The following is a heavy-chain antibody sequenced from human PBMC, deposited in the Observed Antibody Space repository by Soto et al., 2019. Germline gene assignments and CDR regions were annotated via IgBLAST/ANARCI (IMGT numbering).Heavy chain of an antibody. CDR1: GYTFTGYD. J-gene: IGHJ6*02. D-gene: IGHD2-15*01. V-gene: IGHV1-2*02. CDR2: INPNSGGT. Sequence: GASVKVSCKASGYTFTGYDMHWVRQAPGQGLEWMGWINPNSGGTNYAQKFQGRVTMTRATSISTAYMELSRLRSDDTAVYYCARDIGQHLCGSYYGMDVWGQGTTVTVSS. CDR3: ARDIGQHLCGSYYGMDV.